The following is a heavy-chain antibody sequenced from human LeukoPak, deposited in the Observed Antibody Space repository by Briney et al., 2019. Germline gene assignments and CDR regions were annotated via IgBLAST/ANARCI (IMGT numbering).Heavy chain of an antibody. V-gene: IGHV1-69*06. CDR2: IIPIFGTA. J-gene: IGHJ4*02. CDR3: ARDLAYCGGDCYPGGDY. CDR1: GGTLSSYA. Sequence: ASVRVSCKASGGTLSSYAISWVRQAPGQGLEWMGRIIPIFGTANYAQKFQGRVTITADKSTSTAYMELSSLRSEDTAVYYCARDLAYCGGDCYPGGDYWGQGTLVTVSS. D-gene: IGHD2-21*02.